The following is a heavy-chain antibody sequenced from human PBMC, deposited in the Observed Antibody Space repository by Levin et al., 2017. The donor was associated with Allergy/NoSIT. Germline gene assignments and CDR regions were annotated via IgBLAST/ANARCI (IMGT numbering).Heavy chain of an antibody. V-gene: IGHV1-2*06. J-gene: IGHJ5*02. Sequence: PVASVKVSCKASGFTFTIYDIHWVRQAPGQGLEWVGRLNPNTGGTDSAQKFMGRVTMTRDTSTTTAFMELTRLRPDDTAIYYCARETIAAPPYNWFDTWGQGALVTVSS. CDR3: ARETIAAPPYNWFDT. D-gene: IGHD6-13*01. CDR2: LNPNTGGT. CDR1: GFTFTIYD.